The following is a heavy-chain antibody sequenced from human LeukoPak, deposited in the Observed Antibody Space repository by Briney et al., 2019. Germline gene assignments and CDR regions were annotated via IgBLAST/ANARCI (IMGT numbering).Heavy chain of an antibody. CDR2: IHPSTGNP. J-gene: IGHJ5*02. CDR1: GYTFTNYA. D-gene: IGHD2-15*01. CDR3: ARVPFVVMGDTGNWFDP. Sequence: GASVKVSCKASGYTFTNYAMNWVRQAPGQGLEWMGWIHPSTGNPTYAQGFTGRFVFSLDASVSTAYLQIRRLKAEDTAVYYCARVPFVVMGDTGNWFDPWGQGTLVTVSS. V-gene: IGHV7-4-1*01.